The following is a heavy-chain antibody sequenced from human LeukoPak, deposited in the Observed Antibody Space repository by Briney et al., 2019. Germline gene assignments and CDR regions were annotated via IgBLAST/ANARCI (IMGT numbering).Heavy chain of an antibody. J-gene: IGHJ5*02. CDR3: AKSTSKYDFWSGSPGFDP. Sequence: SETLSLTCAVYGGSFSGYYWSWIRQHPGKGLEWIGYIYYSGSTYYNPSLKSRVTISVDTSKNQFSLKLSSVTAADTAVYYCAKSTSKYDFWSGSPGFDPWGQGTLVTVSS. CDR2: IYYSGST. D-gene: IGHD3-3*01. V-gene: IGHV4-31*11. CDR1: GGSFSGYY.